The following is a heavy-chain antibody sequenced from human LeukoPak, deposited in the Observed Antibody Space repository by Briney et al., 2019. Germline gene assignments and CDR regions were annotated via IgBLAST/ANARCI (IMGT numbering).Heavy chain of an antibody. V-gene: IGHV3-23*01. CDR3: AKGSGINHYHWIDP. D-gene: IGHD1-14*01. Sequence: GGSLRLSCAASEFTFSNYAMNCVRQAPGKGLEWVSGISGGGGSTYYADSVKGRFTISRDNSKNTLYLQMDSLRAEDTALYYCAKGSGINHYHWIDPWGQGTLVTVSS. CDR2: ISGGGGST. J-gene: IGHJ5*02. CDR1: EFTFSNYA.